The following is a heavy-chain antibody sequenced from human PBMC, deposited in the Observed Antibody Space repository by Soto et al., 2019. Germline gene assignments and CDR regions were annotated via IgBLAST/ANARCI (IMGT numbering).Heavy chain of an antibody. J-gene: IGHJ4*02. CDR3: ATSFRYFDN. Sequence: EVQLLESGGGLVLPGGSLRLSCAGSGFTPTTPPLSWVRQAPGKGLEWVTTISGTASRTYYVDSVKGRFFISRDNSKNTVTLQMNNLTVDDTAVYYCATSFRYFDNWGQGTRVTVSS. CDR2: ISGTASRT. V-gene: IGHV3-23*01. CDR1: GFTPTTPP. D-gene: IGHD3-9*01.